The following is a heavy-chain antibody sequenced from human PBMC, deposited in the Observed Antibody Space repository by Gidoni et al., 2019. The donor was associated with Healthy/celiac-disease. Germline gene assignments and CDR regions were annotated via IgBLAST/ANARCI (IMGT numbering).Heavy chain of an antibody. J-gene: IGHJ4*02. CDR2: IYYSGST. V-gene: IGHV4-59*01. CDR3: ARAMYSSSWYGGYYFDY. D-gene: IGHD6-13*01. Sequence: QVHLQESGPGLVKPSETLSLTCTVSGGSIRSYYWSWIRQPPGKGLEWIGYIYYSGSTNYNPSLKSRVTISVDTSKNQFSLKLSSVTAADTAVYYCARAMYSSSWYGGYYFDYWGQGTLVTVSS. CDR1: GGSIRSYY.